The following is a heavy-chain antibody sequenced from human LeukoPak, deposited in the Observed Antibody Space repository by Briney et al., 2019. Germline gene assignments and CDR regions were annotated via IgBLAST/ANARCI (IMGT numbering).Heavy chain of an antibody. D-gene: IGHD3-10*01. CDR2: ISAYNGNT. J-gene: IGHJ6*04. CDR1: GYTFTSYG. CDR3: ARDYYGSGSYSRYYYYYGMDV. V-gene: IGHV1-18*04. Sequence: ASVKVSCKASGYTFTSYGISCVRQAPGQGLEWMGWISAYNGNTNYAQKLQGRVTMTTDTSTSTAYMELRSLRSDDTAVHYCARDYYGSGSYSRYYYYYGMDVWGKGTTVTVSS.